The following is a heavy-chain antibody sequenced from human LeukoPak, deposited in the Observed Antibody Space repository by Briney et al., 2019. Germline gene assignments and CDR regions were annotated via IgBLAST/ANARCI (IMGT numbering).Heavy chain of an antibody. CDR1: GFTFSSNY. CDR3: ARVGYSSGWYRQ. CDR2: IYSGGST. J-gene: IGHJ4*02. Sequence: GGSLRLSCAASGFTFSSNYMSWVRQAPGKGLEWVPVIYSGGSTYYADSVKGRFTISRDNSKNTLYLQMNSLRPEDTAVYYCARVGYSSGWYRQWGQGTLVTVSS. V-gene: IGHV3-66*01. D-gene: IGHD6-19*01.